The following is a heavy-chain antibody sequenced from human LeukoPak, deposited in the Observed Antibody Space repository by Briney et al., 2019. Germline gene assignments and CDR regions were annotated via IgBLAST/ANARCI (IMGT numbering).Heavy chain of an antibody. D-gene: IGHD3-22*01. J-gene: IGHJ4*02. CDR2: IFYSGNT. CDR3: ARLAYYYDSNSPSFDY. Sequence: PSETLSLTCTVSGGSISNYYWSWIRQPPGKGLEWIWYIFYSGNTNYSPSLKGRVTILVDTSKNQLSLKLSSVTAADTAVYYCARLAYYYDSNSPSFDYWGQGTLVTVSS. CDR1: GGSISNYY. V-gene: IGHV4-59*01.